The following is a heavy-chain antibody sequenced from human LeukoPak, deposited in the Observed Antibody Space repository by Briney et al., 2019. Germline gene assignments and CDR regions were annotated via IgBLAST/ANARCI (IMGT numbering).Heavy chain of an antibody. V-gene: IGHV3-21*01. Sequence: GGSLRLSCAASGFTFRSYSMNWVRQAPGKRLEWLSSITSSGSHMYYADSVKGRFTIPRDNAKSSLYLQMNSLSAEDTAVYYCASFMTTVTIPDYWGQGTLVTVSS. CDR1: GFTFRSYS. CDR3: ASFMTTVTIPDY. J-gene: IGHJ4*02. CDR2: ITSSGSHM. D-gene: IGHD4-17*01.